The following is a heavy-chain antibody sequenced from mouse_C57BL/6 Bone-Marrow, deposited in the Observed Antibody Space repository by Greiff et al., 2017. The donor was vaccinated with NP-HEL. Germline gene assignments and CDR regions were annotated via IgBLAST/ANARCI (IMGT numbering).Heavy chain of an antibody. CDR2: IDPENGDT. Sequence: VQLQQSGAELVRPGASVKLSCTASGFNIKDDYMHWVKQRPEQGLEWIGWIDPENGDTEYASKFQGKATITADTSSNTAYLHLSSLTSEDTAVYYCTTYYYGSTYAMDYWGQGTSVTVSS. CDR1: GFNIKDDY. CDR3: TTYYYGSTYAMDY. J-gene: IGHJ4*01. V-gene: IGHV14-4*01. D-gene: IGHD1-1*01.